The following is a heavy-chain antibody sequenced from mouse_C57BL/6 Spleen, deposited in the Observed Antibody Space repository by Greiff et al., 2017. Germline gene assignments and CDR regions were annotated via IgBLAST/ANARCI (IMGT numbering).Heavy chain of an antibody. V-gene: IGHV1-82*01. Sequence: VQRVESGPELVKPGASVKISCKASGYAFSSSWMNWVKQRPGKGLEWIGRIYPGDGDTNYNGKFKGKATLTADKSSSTAYMQLSSLTSEDSAVYFCARYGFDYWGQGTTLTVSS. CDR2: IYPGDGDT. J-gene: IGHJ2*01. CDR3: ARYGFDY. D-gene: IGHD1-1*02. CDR1: GYAFSSSW.